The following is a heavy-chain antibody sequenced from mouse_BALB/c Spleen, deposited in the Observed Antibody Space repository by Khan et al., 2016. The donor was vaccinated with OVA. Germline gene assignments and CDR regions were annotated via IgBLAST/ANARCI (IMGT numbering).Heavy chain of an antibody. CDR2: IFPGTGTT. Sequence: QVQLQQSRAELVKPGASVKLSCKTSGYTFTNYWIQWVKQRPGQGLGWIGQIFPGTGTTYSNENFKAKATLTVDTSSSTAYMHLSSLTSEDSAVYFCARGYFGNYEFAYWGQGALVTVSA. CDR1: GYTFTNYW. J-gene: IGHJ3*01. CDR3: ARGYFGNYEFAY. D-gene: IGHD2-1*01. V-gene: IGHV1S132*01.